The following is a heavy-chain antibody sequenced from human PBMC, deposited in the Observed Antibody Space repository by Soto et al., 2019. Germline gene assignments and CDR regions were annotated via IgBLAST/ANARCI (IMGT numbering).Heavy chain of an antibody. Sequence: SETLSLTCTVSGVSFSSYYWSWIRQPPGKGLQYIGYSYYSGRSNYNPSLKSRVTISLDTSKSRFTLRLSSVTAADTAVYYCASLGYSSSPWDHWGQGTLVTVSS. D-gene: IGHD6-13*01. CDR2: SYYSGRS. CDR1: GVSFSSYY. V-gene: IGHV4-59*01. J-gene: IGHJ4*02. CDR3: ASLGYSSSPWDH.